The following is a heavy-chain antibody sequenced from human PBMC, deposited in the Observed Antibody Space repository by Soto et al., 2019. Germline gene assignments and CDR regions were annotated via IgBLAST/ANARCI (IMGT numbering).Heavy chain of an antibody. CDR2: ISQSGTA. CDR3: ARHGGRFFEY. Sequence: QVQLQESGPGLVKPSETLSLTCAVSGDSFSSGYWWSWVRQPPGKGLQWIGQISQSGTANYNPSLESRVTMSVDKSKNQFSLILTSVTAADPAVYYCARHGGRFFEYWGQGILVTVSS. CDR1: GDSFSSGYW. J-gene: IGHJ4*02. D-gene: IGHD2-15*01. V-gene: IGHV4-4*02.